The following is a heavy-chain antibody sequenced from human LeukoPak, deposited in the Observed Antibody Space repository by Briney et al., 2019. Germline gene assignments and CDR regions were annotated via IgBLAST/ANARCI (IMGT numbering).Heavy chain of an antibody. D-gene: IGHD7-27*01. CDR2: IDPSDSET. CDR1: GYRFTNYW. J-gene: IGHJ4*02. Sequence: GESLQISCKASGYRFTNYWIGWVRPMPGKGLEWMGIIDPSDSETRYTPSFQGQVTISADESLSTAYLQWNSLKASDTAMYYCARQTSMGRSGDYWGQGTLVTVSS. V-gene: IGHV5-51*01. CDR3: ARQTSMGRSGDY.